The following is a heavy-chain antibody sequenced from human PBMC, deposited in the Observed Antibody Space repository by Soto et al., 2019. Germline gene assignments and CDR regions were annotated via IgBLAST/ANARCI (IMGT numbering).Heavy chain of an antibody. CDR1: GFSFSDAW. CDR2: IKSKTDGGTT. D-gene: IGHD5-12*01. CDR3: TRGRLSGHYTDY. V-gene: IGHV3-15*07. Sequence: EVHLVESGGGLVKPGASLGLSCAASGFSFSDAWMNWVRQAPGKGLEWVGRIKSKTDGGTTDYAAPVNGRFSISRDDSKNTLYLQMSSLKTDDTAVYYCTRGRLSGHYTDYWGRGTLVTVSS. J-gene: IGHJ4*02.